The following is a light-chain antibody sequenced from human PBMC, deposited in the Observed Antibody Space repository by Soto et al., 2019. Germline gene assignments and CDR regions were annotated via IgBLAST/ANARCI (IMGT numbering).Light chain of an antibody. CDR1: QVITGW. V-gene: IGKV1-5*01. CDR3: QQYSTYPWT. Sequence: GGRVTITCRASQVITGWLAWYQQKPGKAPNLLIYDASNVQSGVPPRFSGSGSATEFTLTISSLQPDDFATYYCQQYSTYPWTFGQGTKVDIK. J-gene: IGKJ1*01. CDR2: DAS.